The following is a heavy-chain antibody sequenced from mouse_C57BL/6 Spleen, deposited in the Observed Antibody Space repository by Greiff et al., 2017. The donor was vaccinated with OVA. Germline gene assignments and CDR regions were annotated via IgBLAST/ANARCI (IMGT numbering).Heavy chain of an antibody. CDR3: ARAHYYGSSYDAMDY. CDR1: GFTFSDYG. D-gene: IGHD1-1*01. J-gene: IGHJ4*01. V-gene: IGHV5-17*01. CDR2: ISSGSSTI. Sequence: EVQGVESGGGLVKPGGSLKLSCAASGFTFSDYGMHWVRQAPEKGLEWVAYISSGSSTIYYADTVKGRFTISRDNAKNTLFLQMTSLRSEDTAMYYCARAHYYGSSYDAMDYWGQGTSVTVSS.